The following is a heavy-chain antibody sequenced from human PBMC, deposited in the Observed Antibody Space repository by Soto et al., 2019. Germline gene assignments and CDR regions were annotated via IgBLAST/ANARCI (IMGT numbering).Heavy chain of an antibody. CDR2: IIPIFGTA. CDR1: GGTFSSYA. CDR3: ASRSDYGDYRTFGY. D-gene: IGHD4-17*01. V-gene: IGHV1-69*13. Sequence: SVKVSCKASGGTFSSYAISWVRQAPGQGLEWMGGIIPIFGTANYAQKFQGRVTITADESTSTAYMELSSLRSEDTAVYYCASRSDYGDYRTFGYWGQGTLGTVSS. J-gene: IGHJ4*02.